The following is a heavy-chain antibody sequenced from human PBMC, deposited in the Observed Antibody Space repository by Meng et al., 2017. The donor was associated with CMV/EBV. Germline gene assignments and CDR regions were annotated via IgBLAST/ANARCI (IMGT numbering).Heavy chain of an antibody. J-gene: IGHJ5*02. Sequence: SGPTLVKPTQTLTLTCTFSGFLLTTSGVSVGWIRQPPGKALQWLALIYWNDDKRYSPSLKSRLTITKDTSKNQVVLTVTNMDPVDTATYYCAHTWSSNYFDPWGQGTLVTVSS. D-gene: IGHD4-11*01. CDR3: AHTWSSNYFDP. CDR2: IYWNDDK. V-gene: IGHV2-5*01. CDR1: GFLLTTSGVS.